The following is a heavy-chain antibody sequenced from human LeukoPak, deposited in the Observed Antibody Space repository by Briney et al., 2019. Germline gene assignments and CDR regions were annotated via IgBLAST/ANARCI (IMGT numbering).Heavy chain of an antibody. CDR3: ARERVVTATDAFDI. CDR1: GFTFSSCG. D-gene: IGHD2-21*02. CDR2: LWYDGSNK. J-gene: IGHJ3*02. V-gene: IGHV3-33*08. Sequence: GRSLRLSCAVSGFTFSSCGMHWVRQAPGKGLERVAVLWYDGSNKYYADSAKGRFTISRDNSKNTLYLQMNSLRAEDTAVYYCARERVVTATDAFDIWGQGTMVTVYS.